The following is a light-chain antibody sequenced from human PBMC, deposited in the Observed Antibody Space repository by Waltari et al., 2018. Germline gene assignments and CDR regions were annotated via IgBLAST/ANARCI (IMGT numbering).Light chain of an antibody. CDR1: QSISSL. V-gene: IGKV1-39*01. CDR2: AAT. CDR3: QPRYSTPVT. Sequence: DIQLTQSPTSLSASVGDSVTITCRASQSISSLLNWYQQKPGKAPKHLFSAATSLQSGVPSMCSGSGSGTDFTLTISSLQPEDCATYYCQPRYSTPVTFGQGTKVEIK. J-gene: IGKJ1*01.